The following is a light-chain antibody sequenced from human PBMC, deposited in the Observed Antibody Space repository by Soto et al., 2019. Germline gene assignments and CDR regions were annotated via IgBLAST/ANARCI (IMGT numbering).Light chain of an antibody. V-gene: IGKV3-20*01. Sequence: ENVLTQSPGTLSLSPGESATLSCWASQTVGANYLAWYQQKPGQAPRLLIYGASNRATGLSDRFSGSGSGTDFTLTISRLEPEDSAVYYCLQYAKSPITFGQGTRLEIK. CDR1: QTVGANY. CDR3: LQYAKSPIT. J-gene: IGKJ5*01. CDR2: GAS.